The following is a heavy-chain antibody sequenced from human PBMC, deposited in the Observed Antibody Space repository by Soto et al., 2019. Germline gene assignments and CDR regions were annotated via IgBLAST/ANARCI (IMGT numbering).Heavy chain of an antibody. CDR3: ARVWGVRSLYFDY. J-gene: IGHJ4*02. CDR1: GGSISSYY. V-gene: IGHV4-59*01. CDR2: IYYSGST. D-gene: IGHD3-16*01. Sequence: QVQLQESGPGLVKPSETLSLTCTVSGGSISSYYWSWIRQPPGKGLEWIGYIYYSGSTNYNPSLKIRVTISVDTSKTQFSLTLSSVTAADTAVYYCARVWGVRSLYFDYWGQGTLVTVSS.